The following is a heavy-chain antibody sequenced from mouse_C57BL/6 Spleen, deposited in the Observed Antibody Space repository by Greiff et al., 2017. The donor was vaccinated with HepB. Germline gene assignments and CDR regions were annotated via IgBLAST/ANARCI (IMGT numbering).Heavy chain of an antibody. CDR2: IHPKSVST. CDR3: SSPYYYGSSYYFDY. Sequence: QVQLQQPGAELVKPGASVKLSCKASGYTLTSYWMHWVKQRPGQGLEWIGMIHPKSVSTNYNEKFKSKATLTVDKSSSTAYMPLISLTSEDSAVYYCSSPYYYGSSYYFDYWGQGTTLTVSS. D-gene: IGHD1-1*01. CDR1: GYTLTSYW. J-gene: IGHJ2*01. V-gene: IGHV1-64*01.